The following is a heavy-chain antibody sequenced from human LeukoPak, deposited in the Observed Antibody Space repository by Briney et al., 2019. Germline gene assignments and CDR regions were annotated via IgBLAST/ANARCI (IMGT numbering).Heavy chain of an antibody. D-gene: IGHD6-19*01. CDR2: IYTSGST. CDR1: GGSISSGSYY. CDR3: ARDGGSGWYNY. J-gene: IGHJ4*02. Sequence: SETLSLTCTVSGGSISSGSYYWSWIRQPAGKGLEWIGRIYTSGSTNYNPSLKSRVTMSVDTSKNQFSLKLSSVTAADTAVYYCARDGGSGWYNYWGQGTLVTVSS. V-gene: IGHV4-61*02.